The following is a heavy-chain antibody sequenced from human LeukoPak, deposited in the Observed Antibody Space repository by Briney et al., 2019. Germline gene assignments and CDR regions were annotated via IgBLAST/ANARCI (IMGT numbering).Heavy chain of an antibody. CDR2: IYYSGGT. Sequence: SETLSLTCTVSGGSISSYYWSWIRQPPGKGLEWIGYIYYSGGTNYNPSLKSRVTISVDTSKNQFSLKLSSVTAADTAVYYCARTGAGSFDYWGQGTLVTVSS. CDR3: ARTGAGSFDY. CDR1: GGSISSYY. D-gene: IGHD6-19*01. J-gene: IGHJ4*02. V-gene: IGHV4-59*01.